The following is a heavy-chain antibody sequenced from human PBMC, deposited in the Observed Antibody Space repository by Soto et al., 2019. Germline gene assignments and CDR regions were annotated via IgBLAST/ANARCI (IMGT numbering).Heavy chain of an antibody. D-gene: IGHD3-3*01. CDR3: AAAPKGYDFWSGYYTPDYYYYYGMDV. Sequence: SVKVSCKASGFTFTSSAVQWVRQARGQRLEWIGWIVVGSGNTNYAQKFQERVTITRDMSTSTAYMELSSLRSEDTAVYYCAAAPKGYDFWSGYYTPDYYYYYGMDVWGQGTTVTVSS. CDR2: IVVGSGNT. CDR1: GFTFTSSA. V-gene: IGHV1-58*01. J-gene: IGHJ6*02.